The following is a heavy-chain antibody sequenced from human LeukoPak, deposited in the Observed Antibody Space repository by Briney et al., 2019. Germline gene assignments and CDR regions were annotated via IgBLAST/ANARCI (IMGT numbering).Heavy chain of an antibody. CDR1: GFTFSPYS. CDR2: ISTTSSTI. D-gene: IGHD3-22*01. CDR3: AGGGAYDSSGYHGGFDY. V-gene: IGHV3-48*02. J-gene: IGHJ4*02. Sequence: PGGSLRLSCAASGFTFSPYSMNWVRQAPGKGLEWTSYISTTSSTIYYADSVKGRFTISRDNAKNSLYLQMNSLRDEDTAVYYCAGGGAYDSSGYHGGFDYRGQGTLVTVSS.